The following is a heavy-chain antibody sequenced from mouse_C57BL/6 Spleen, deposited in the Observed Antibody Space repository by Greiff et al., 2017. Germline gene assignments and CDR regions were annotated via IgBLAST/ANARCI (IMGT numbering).Heavy chain of an antibody. V-gene: IGHV1-59*01. CDR1: GYTFTSYW. D-gene: IGHD1-1*01. J-gene: IGHJ4*01. CDR2: IDPSDSYT. Sequence: QVQLQQPGAELVRPGTSVKLSCKASGYTFTSYWMHWVKQRPGQGLEWIGVIDPSDSYTNYNQKFKGKATLTVDTSSSTAYMQLSSLTSEDSAVYYCALLREGGTMDYWGQGTSVTVSS. CDR3: ALLREGGTMDY.